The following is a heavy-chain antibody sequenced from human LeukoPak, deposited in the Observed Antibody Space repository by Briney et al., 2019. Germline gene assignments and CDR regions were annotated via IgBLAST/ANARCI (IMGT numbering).Heavy chain of an antibody. J-gene: IGHJ5*02. CDR3: ARERGYSYGFDP. CDR1: GGTFSSYA. V-gene: IGHV1-69*05. D-gene: IGHD5-18*01. CDR2: IIPIFGTA. Sequence: ASVKVSCKASGGTFSSYAISWVRQAPGQGLEWMGRIIPIFGTANYAQKFQGRVTITTDESTSTAYMELSSLRSEDTAVYYCARERGYSYGFDPWGQGTLVTVSS.